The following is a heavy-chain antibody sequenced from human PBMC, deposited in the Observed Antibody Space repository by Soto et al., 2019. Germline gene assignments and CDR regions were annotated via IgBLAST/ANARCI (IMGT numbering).Heavy chain of an antibody. D-gene: IGHD1-20*01. CDR2: ISGSGGST. J-gene: IGHJ6*02. CDR3: AKDRGNWIRYSYYGMDV. CDR1: GFSFSSYA. Sequence: PGGSLRLSCAASGFSFSSYAMSWVRRAPGKGLEWVSAISGSGGSTYYADSVKGRFTIPRDNSKNTLYLQMNSLRAEDTAVYYCAKDRGNWIRYSYYGMDVWGQGTTVTVSS. V-gene: IGHV3-23*01.